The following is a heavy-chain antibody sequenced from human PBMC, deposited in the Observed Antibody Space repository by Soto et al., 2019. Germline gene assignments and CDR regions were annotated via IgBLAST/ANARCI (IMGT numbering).Heavy chain of an antibody. J-gene: IGHJ4*01. CDR2: INPRDDTT. Sequence: ASVKVSCKASGYTFTNSYLHWVRQAPGQGLEWMGTINPRDDTTSYAQKFQGRVALTRDPSTGTVYMELSSLRSEDTAVYYCVREETTGYDFWG. CDR1: GYTFTNSY. V-gene: IGHV1-46*03. CDR3: VREETTGYDF. D-gene: IGHD3-9*01.